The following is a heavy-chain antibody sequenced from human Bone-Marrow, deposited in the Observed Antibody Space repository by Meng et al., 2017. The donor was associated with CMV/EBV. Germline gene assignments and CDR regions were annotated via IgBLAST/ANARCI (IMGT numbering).Heavy chain of an antibody. V-gene: IGHV3-23*01. Sequence: GESLKISCAASGFTFSSYAMNWVREAPGKGLEWVSSLSASGSITEYGDSVKGRFTISRDNSKNTVYLQMNNLRAEDTAMYYCAKLPQIWSSNYYWGKGTLVTVSS. CDR2: LSASGSIT. J-gene: IGHJ4*02. D-gene: IGHD5-18*01. CDR3: AKLPQIWSSNYY. CDR1: GFTFSSYA.